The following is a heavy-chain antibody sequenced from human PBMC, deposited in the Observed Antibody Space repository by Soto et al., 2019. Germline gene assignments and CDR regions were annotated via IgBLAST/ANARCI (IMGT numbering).Heavy chain of an antibody. CDR3: ARSAFYNGGGYYYGHFDY. Sequence: PSETLSLTCTVSGGSISRSSYYWGWIRQSPGKGLEWIGSIHYSGSTYYNPSLKSRVTKSVDTSKNQFSLKLSSVTAADTAVYYCARSAFYNGGGYYYGHFDYWGQGTLVTVSS. CDR2: IHYSGST. J-gene: IGHJ4*02. D-gene: IGHD3-22*01. V-gene: IGHV4-39*01. CDR1: GGSISRSSYY.